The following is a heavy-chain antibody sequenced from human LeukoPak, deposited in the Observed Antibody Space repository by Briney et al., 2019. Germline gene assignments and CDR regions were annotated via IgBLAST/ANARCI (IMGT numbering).Heavy chain of an antibody. J-gene: IGHJ4*02. Sequence: GGSLRLSCSASGFTFSRYAMHWVRQAPGKGLEYVSGINDNGGRTHYGDSVKGRFTISRDNSKNTLYLQMNSLRTEDTAVYYCARGGSYFDISGYYFYWGQGTLVTVSS. D-gene: IGHD3-22*01. V-gene: IGHV3-64*04. CDR3: ARGGSYFDISGYYFY. CDR2: INDNGGRT. CDR1: GFTFSRYA.